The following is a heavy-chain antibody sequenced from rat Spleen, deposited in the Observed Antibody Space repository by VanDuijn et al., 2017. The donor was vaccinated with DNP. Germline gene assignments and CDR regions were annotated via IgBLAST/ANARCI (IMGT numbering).Heavy chain of an antibody. CDR2: IKTDGGST. CDR1: GFTFSTYW. Sequence: EVHLVESGGGLVQPGRSLKLSCVASGFTFSTYWMFWVRQAPGKGLEWVASIKTDGGSTYYPDSVKGRFTISRDNAKSTLYLQMNSLRSEDMATYYCVRWNSGHFDYWGQGVMVTVSS. D-gene: IGHD4-3*01. J-gene: IGHJ2*01. V-gene: IGHV5-58*01. CDR3: VRWNSGHFDY.